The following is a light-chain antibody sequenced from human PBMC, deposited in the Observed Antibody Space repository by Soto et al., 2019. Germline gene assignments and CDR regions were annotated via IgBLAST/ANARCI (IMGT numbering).Light chain of an antibody. CDR1: KDISGD. CDR3: QQLRDYPLT. V-gene: IGKV1-9*01. Sequence: DIQLTQSPSFLSASVGDRVTITCRASKDISGDLGWYQQKPGRAPELLIYGASSLKSGVPSRFSGSGSGTEFTLTISRLQPEDFATYYCQQLRDYPLTFGPGTKVDIK. CDR2: GAS. J-gene: IGKJ3*01.